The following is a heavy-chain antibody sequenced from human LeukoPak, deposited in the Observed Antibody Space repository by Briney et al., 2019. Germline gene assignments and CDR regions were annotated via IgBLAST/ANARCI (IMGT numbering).Heavy chain of an antibody. V-gene: IGHV4-31*03. CDR2: IYYSGST. D-gene: IGHD3-22*01. CDR1: GGSISSGGYY. Sequence: SDTLSLTCTVSGGSISSGGYYWSWIRQHPGKGLEWIGYIYYSGSTYYNPSLKSRVTISVDTSKNQSSLKLSSVTAADTAVYYCAREQTSTPSQTYYYDSSGYYVGAFDIWGQGTMVTVSS. CDR3: AREQTSTPSQTYYYDSSGYYVGAFDI. J-gene: IGHJ3*02.